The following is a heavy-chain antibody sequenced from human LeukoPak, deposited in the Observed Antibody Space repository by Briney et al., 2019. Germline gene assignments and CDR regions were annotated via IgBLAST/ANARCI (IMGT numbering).Heavy chain of an antibody. V-gene: IGHV3-30-3*01. CDR1: GFNLNSYM. Sequence: PGGSLRLSCAASGFNLNSYMLNWVRQAPGKGLEWVAVISYDGSNKYYADSVKGRFTISRDNSKNTLYLQMNSLRAEDTAVYYCAREDSGSYYKPPGLDYLDYWGQGTLVTVSS. J-gene: IGHJ4*02. CDR3: AREDSGSYYKPPGLDYLDY. CDR2: ISYDGSNK. D-gene: IGHD3-10*01.